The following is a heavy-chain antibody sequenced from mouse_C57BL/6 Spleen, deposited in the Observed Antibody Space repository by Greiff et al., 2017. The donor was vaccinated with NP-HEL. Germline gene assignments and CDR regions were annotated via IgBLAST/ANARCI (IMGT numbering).Heavy chain of an antibody. V-gene: IGHV1-42*01. D-gene: IGHD2-5*01. Sequence: EVQLQQSGPELVKPGASVQISCKASGYSFTGYYMNWVKQSPEKSLEWIGEINPSTGGTTYNQKFKAKATLTVDKSSSTAYMQLKSLTSEDSAVYYCARYYSNSFAYWGQGTLVTVSA. CDR1: GYSFTGYY. CDR3: ARYYSNSFAY. J-gene: IGHJ3*01. CDR2: INPSTGGT.